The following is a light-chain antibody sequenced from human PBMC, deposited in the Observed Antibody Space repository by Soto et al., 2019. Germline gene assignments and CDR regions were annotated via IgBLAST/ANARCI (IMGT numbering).Light chain of an antibody. CDR1: QSIASSY. CDR3: QHHSSSPHS. J-gene: IGKJ2*01. CDR2: DIS. Sequence: EIVLTQSPGTLSLSPGERATLSCRASQSIASSYLAWHQHKPGQAPRLLIYDISRRATGVPDRFSGSGSGTDFTLTISRLEPEEFALYYCQHHSSSPHSFGQGTKLEI. V-gene: IGKV3-20*01.